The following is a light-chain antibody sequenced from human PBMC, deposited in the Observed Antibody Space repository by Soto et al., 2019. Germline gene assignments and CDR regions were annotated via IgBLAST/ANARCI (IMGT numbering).Light chain of an antibody. CDR3: SSYAGSITIYV. V-gene: IGLV2-8*01. CDR2: EVT. Sequence: QSALAQPPSASGSPGQSVTISCTGTSSDVGAYNFVSWYQQLPGKAPKLMIYEVTKRPSGVPDRFSGSKSGNTASLTVSGXQAXXXXXXXCSSYAGSITIYVFGTGTKLTVL. J-gene: IGLJ1*01. CDR1: SSDVGAYNF.